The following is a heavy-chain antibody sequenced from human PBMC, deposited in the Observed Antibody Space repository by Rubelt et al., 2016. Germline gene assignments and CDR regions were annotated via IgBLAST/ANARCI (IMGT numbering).Heavy chain of an antibody. CDR1: GYTFTSYG. CDR2: INPNSGGT. J-gene: IGHJ4*02. D-gene: IGHD5-18*01. Sequence: QVQLVQSGAEVKKPGASVKVSCKASGYTFTSYGISWVRQAPGQGLEWMGWINPNSGGTNFARKFWGRVTMTGDPSISTAYMELSRLRSDDTAVYYCASNRGYSYGSYDYWGQGTLVTVSS. V-gene: IGHV1-2*02. CDR3: ASNRGYSYGSYDY.